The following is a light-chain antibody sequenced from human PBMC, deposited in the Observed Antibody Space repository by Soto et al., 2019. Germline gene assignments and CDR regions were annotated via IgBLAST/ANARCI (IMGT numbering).Light chain of an antibody. Sequence: EIGMTQSPATLSVTQGERATVPCRASQSVSSIFAWFQQKPGQAPRLLIHGASTKATGVPAKFSGSGSRTDFTLTISSLEPEDFAVYYCQQRSNWPITFGQGTRLE. V-gene: IGKV3-11*01. J-gene: IGKJ5*01. CDR3: QQRSNWPIT. CDR1: QSVSSI. CDR2: GAS.